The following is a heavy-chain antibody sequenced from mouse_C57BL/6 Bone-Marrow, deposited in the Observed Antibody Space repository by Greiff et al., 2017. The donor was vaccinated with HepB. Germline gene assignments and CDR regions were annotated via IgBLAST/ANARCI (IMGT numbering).Heavy chain of an antibody. CDR1: GFTFSSYA. Sequence: DVQLVESGGGLVKPGGSLKLSCAASGFTFSSYAMSWVRQTPEKRLEWVATISDGGSYTYYPDNVKGRFTISRDNAKNNLYLQMSHLKSEDTAMYYCARDGAGSSSYYYAMDYWGQGTSVTVSS. D-gene: IGHD1-1*01. V-gene: IGHV5-4*01. CDR2: ISDGGSYT. J-gene: IGHJ4*01. CDR3: ARDGAGSSSYYYAMDY.